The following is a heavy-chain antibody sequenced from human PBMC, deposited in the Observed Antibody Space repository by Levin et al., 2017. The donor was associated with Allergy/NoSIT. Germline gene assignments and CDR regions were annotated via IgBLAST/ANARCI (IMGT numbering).Heavy chain of an antibody. D-gene: IGHD5-12*01. CDR1: GYSLTDYW. V-gene: IGHV5-51*01. CDR2: IYPGDSDT. Sequence: KVSCQASGYSLTDYWIGWVRQMPGKGLEWMGIIYPGDSDTKYSPSFQGQVTISVDESINTAYLQWHGLKASDTAMYFCARPGCSGCAFDIWGQGTMVTVSS. J-gene: IGHJ3*02. CDR3: ARPGCSGCAFDI.